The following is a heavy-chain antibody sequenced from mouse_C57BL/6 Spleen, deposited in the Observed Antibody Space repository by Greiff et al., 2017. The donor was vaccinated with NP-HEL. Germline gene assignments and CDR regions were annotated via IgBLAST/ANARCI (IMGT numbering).Heavy chain of an antibody. D-gene: IGHD1-1*01. CDR3: ANYCCSSYVYFDY. J-gene: IGHJ2*01. Sequence: QVQLQQPGAELVKPGASVKLSCKASGYTFTSYWMQWVKQRPGQGLEWIGEIDPSDSYTNYNQKFKGKATLTVDTSSSTAYMQLSSLTSEDSAVYYCANYCCSSYVYFDYWGKGTILTVSS. CDR1: GYTFTSYW. CDR2: IDPSDSYT. V-gene: IGHV1-50*01.